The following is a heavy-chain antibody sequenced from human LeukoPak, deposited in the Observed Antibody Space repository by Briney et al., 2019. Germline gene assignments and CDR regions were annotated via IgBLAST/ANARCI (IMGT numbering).Heavy chain of an antibody. CDR2: ISGSGGST. V-gene: IGHV3-23*01. CDR1: GFTFSSYA. Sequence: GGSLRLFCAASGFTFSSYAMSWVRQAPGKGLEWVSAISGSGGSTYYADSVKGRFTISRDNSKNTLYLQMNSLRAEDTAVYYCASYAYYYYYMDVWGKGTTVTVSS. J-gene: IGHJ6*03. CDR3: ASYAYYYYYMDV. D-gene: IGHD5-12*01.